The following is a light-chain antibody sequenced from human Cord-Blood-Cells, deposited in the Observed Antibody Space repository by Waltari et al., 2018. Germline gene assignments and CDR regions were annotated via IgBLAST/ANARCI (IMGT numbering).Light chain of an antibody. CDR3: QQYDNLPVT. CDR2: DAS. J-gene: IGKJ2*01. Sequence: DIQMTQSPSSLSASVVDRVTITCQASPDISNYLNWYQQKPGKAPKLLIYDASNLETGVPSRFSGSGSGTDFTFTISSLQPEDIATYYCQQYDNLPVTFGQGTKLEIK. V-gene: IGKV1-33*01. CDR1: PDISNY.